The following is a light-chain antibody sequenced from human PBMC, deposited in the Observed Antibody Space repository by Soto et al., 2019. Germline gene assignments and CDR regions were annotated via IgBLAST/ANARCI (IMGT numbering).Light chain of an antibody. J-gene: IGLJ2*01. CDR2: DVT. V-gene: IGLV2-14*03. CDR1: TSDVGGYDY. Sequence: QSALTQPASVSGSPGQSITISCTGTTSDVGGYDYVSWYQQHPGKAPKLMIYDVTHRPSGVSSRFSGSKSGNPASLTISGLQAEDEALYHCSSYTSSSTVAFGGGTQLTVL. CDR3: SSYTSSSTVA.